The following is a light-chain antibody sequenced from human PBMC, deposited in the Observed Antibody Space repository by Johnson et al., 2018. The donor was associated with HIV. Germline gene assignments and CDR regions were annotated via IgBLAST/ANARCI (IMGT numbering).Light chain of an antibody. CDR3: ATCDSSLSAYV. V-gene: IGLV1-51*01. CDR1: SSNIGKNY. Sequence: QSVLTQPPSVSAAPRQKVTISCSGSSSNIGKNYVSWYRHLPGTAPKLLIYDNDKRPSGIPDRFSASKSGSSATLGITGLQTGDEADYYCATCDSSLSAYVFGPGTKVTIL. CDR2: DND. J-gene: IGLJ1*01.